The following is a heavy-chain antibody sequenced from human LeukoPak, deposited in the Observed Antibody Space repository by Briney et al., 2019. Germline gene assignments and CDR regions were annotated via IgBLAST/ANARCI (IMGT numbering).Heavy chain of an antibody. D-gene: IGHD3-10*01. V-gene: IGHV4-34*01. CDR3: ARGRYGSGSYYRS. CDR2: INHSGST. Sequence: PSETLSLTCAVYGGSFSGYYWSWIRQPPGKGLEWIGEINHSGSTNYNPSLKSRVTISVDTSKNQFSLKLSSVTAADTAVYYCARGRYGSGSYYRSWGQGTLVTVSS. CDR1: GGSFSGYY. J-gene: IGHJ4*02.